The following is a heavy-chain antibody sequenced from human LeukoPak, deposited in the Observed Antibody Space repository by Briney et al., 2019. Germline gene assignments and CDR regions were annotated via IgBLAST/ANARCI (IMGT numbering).Heavy chain of an antibody. V-gene: IGHV4-30-4*01. J-gene: IGHJ6*02. CDR1: GGSISSGDYY. CDR3: ARSYYYYYGMDV. Sequence: SETLSLTCTVSGGSISSGDYYWSWIRQPPGKGLEWIGYIYYSGSTYYNPSLKSRVTMSVDTSKNQFSLKLSSVTAADTAVYYCARSYYYYYGMDVWGQGTTVTVSS. CDR2: IYYSGST.